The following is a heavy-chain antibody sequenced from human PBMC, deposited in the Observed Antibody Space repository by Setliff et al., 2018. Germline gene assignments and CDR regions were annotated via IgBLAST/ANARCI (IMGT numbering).Heavy chain of an antibody. CDR3: ARALYPSSFIGHNWFDP. Sequence: GESLKISCKGSGYSFTSYWIGWVRQMPGKGLEWMGIIYPGDSDTRYSPSFQGQVTISADKSIRTAYLQWSSLKASDTAMYYCARALYPSSFIGHNWFDPWGQGTLVTVSS. V-gene: IGHV5-51*01. J-gene: IGHJ5*02. CDR2: IYPGDSDT. D-gene: IGHD2-2*01. CDR1: GYSFTSYW.